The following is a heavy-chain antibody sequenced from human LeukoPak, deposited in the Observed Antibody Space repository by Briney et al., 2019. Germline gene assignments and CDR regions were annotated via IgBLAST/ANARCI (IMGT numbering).Heavy chain of an antibody. CDR2: IKSKTDGGTT. CDR3: ATVGGDYGDYEFDY. CDR1: GFTFSNAW. V-gene: IGHV3-15*01. J-gene: IGHJ4*02. D-gene: IGHD4-17*01. Sequence: PGGSLRLSCAASGFTFSNAWMSWVRQAPGKGLEWVGRIKSKTDGGTTDYAAPVKGRFTISRDDSKNTLYLQMNSLKTEDTAVYYCATVGGDYGDYEFDYWGQGTLVTVSS.